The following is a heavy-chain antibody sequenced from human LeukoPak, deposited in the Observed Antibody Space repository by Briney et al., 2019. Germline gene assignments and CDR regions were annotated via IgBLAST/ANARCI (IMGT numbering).Heavy chain of an antibody. CDR3: ARRTPVAGLLDH. V-gene: IGHV4-31*03. D-gene: IGHD6-19*01. CDR2: IYYSGTT. J-gene: IGHJ4*02. Sequence: SETLSLTCTVSSGSISSSGYYWSWIRQHPGKGLEWIGYIYYSGTTYYNPSLSGRVTISSDTTKNQFSLKLSSVTAADTAVYFCARRTPVAGLLDHWGQGTLVTVSS. CDR1: SGSISSSGYY.